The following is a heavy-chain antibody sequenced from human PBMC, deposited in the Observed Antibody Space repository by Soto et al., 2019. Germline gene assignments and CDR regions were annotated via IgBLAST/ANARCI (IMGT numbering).Heavy chain of an antibody. V-gene: IGHV2-5*02. CDR3: AHRGVAGPFFDS. CDR2: IYWDDDR. Sequence: QITLKESGPPLVKPTQTLTLTCTFSGFSLTTSGVGVGWIRQPPGKALEWLALIYWDDDRRYSPSLKSRLTITKDTSKIQVVLTMTNMDPVDTATYYCAHRGVAGPFFDSWCQGTLVTVSS. D-gene: IGHD6-19*01. CDR1: GFSLTTSGVG. J-gene: IGHJ4*02.